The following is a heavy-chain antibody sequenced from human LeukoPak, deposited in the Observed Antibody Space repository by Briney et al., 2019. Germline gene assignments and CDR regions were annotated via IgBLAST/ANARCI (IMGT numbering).Heavy chain of an antibody. J-gene: IGHJ4*02. CDR3: ARSSSWYPQY. D-gene: IGHD6-13*01. CDR2: IYYSGST. CDR1: GGSISSYY. V-gene: IGHV4-59*01. Sequence: SETLSLTCTVSGGSISSYYWSWIRQPPGKGLEWIGCIYYSGSTNYNPSLKSRVTISVDTSKNQFSLKLSSVTAADTAVYYCARSSSWYPQYWGQGTLVTVSS.